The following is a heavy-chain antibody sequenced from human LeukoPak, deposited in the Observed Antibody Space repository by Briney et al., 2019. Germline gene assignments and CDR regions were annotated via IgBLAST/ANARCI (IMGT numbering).Heavy chain of an antibody. Sequence: GGSLRFSCAASGFTFSSYAMHWVRQAPGKGLEWVAVISYDGSNKYYADSVKGRFTISRDNSKNTLYLQMNSLRAEDTAVYYCARSIDGAFDIWGQGTMVTVSS. D-gene: IGHD5-24*01. V-gene: IGHV3-30-3*01. CDR2: ISYDGSNK. CDR1: GFTFSSYA. CDR3: ARSIDGAFDI. J-gene: IGHJ3*02.